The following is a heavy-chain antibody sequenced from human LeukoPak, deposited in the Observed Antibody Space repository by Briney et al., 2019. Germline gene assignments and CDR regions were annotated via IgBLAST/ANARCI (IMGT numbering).Heavy chain of an antibody. V-gene: IGHV3-7*01. Sequence: PGGSLRLSCAASGFTFSGHWMSWVRQAPGKGLEWVASIRQDGSEKHYVDSVEGRFTISRDNAKNSLHLQMNSLRAEDTAVYYCARGPLIAAAGTWWGQGTLVTVSS. CDR1: GFTFSGHW. CDR3: ARGPLIAAAGTW. D-gene: IGHD6-13*01. CDR2: IRQDGSEK. J-gene: IGHJ4*02.